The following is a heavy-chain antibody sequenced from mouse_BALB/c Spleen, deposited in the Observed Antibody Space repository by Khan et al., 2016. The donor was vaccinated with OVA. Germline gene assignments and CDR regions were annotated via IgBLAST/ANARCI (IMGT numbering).Heavy chain of an antibody. D-gene: IGHD2-10*01. J-gene: IGHJ4*01. V-gene: IGHV2-6-7*01. CDR3: AMAYYANYREAMDY. Sequence: QVRLKESGPGLVAPSQSLSITCTVSGFSLTGYGVNWVRQPPGKGLEWLGMIWGDGSTDYNSALKSRLSITKDNSKSQVFLKMNSLQTDDTASYYGAMAYYANYREAMDYWGQGNSVTVSS. CDR2: IWGDGST. CDR1: GFSLTGYG.